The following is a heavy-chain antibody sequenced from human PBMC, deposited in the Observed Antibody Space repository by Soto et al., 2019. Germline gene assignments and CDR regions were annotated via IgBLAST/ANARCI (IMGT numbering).Heavy chain of an antibody. CDR3: AREAV. J-gene: IGHJ6*04. V-gene: IGHV3-7*05. CDR1: GFTFSGYW. Sequence: EVQLVESGGGLVQPGGSLRLSCAASGFTFSGYWMSWVRQATGKGLEWVGNIKQDGSEQFYVYSVKGRFTISRDNAKNSLYLQMISLRATATAVSSCAREAVWGSGTTVTVSS. CDR2: IKQDGSEQ.